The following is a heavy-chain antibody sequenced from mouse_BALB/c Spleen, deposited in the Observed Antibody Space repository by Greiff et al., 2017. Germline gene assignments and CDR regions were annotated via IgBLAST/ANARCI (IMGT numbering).Heavy chain of an antibody. Sequence: EVQLQQSGTVLARPGASVKMSCKASGYSFTSYWMHWVKQRPGQGLEWIGAIYPGNSDTSYNQKFKGKAKLTAVTSASTAYMELSSLTNEDSAVYYCTRSQVLSYYGSSSWFAYWGQGTLVTVSA. CDR1: GYSFTSYW. J-gene: IGHJ3*01. CDR2: IYPGNSDT. V-gene: IGHV1-5*01. D-gene: IGHD1-1*01. CDR3: TRSQVLSYYGSSSWFAY.